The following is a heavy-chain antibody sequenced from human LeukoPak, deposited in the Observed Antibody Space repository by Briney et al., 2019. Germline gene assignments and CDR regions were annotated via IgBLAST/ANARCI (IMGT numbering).Heavy chain of an antibody. CDR1: GFTFSGHA. D-gene: IGHD3-9*01. Sequence: GGSLRLSCAASGFTFSGHAMGWVRQAPGKGLEWVSAMSGNGGSIGYADSVKGRFTISRDNSKNTLYLQMNSLRAEDTAVYYCAKLLPDWSHYGMDVWGQGTTVTVSS. CDR2: MSGNGGSI. J-gene: IGHJ6*02. CDR3: AKLLPDWSHYGMDV. V-gene: IGHV3-23*01.